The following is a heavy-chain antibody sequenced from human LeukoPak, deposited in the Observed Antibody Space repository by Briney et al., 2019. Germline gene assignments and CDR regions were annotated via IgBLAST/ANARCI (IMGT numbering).Heavy chain of an antibody. J-gene: IGHJ6*03. D-gene: IGHD3-3*01. Sequence: GGSLRLSCAASGFTFSSYSMNWVRQAPGKGREWVSYISSSSSTIYYADSVKGRFTTSRDNAKNSLYLQMNSLRAEDTAVYYCAREGYDFWSGQPYYYYYYMDVWGKGTTVTVSS. CDR1: GFTFSSYS. V-gene: IGHV3-48*01. CDR2: ISSSSSTI. CDR3: AREGYDFWSGQPYYYYYYMDV.